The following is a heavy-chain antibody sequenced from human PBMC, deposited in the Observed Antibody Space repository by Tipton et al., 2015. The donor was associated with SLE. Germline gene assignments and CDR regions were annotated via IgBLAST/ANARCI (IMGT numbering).Heavy chain of an antibody. CDR3: ALMGSSSSRDY. CDR1: GGSFSGYS. D-gene: IGHD6-6*01. V-gene: IGHV4-34*01. J-gene: IGHJ4*02. Sequence: GLVKPSETLSLTCAVSGGSFSGYSWGWTRQAPGKGLEWIGEINHSGSTKYNPSLKSRVTISVDTSNNQFSLELSSVTAADTAVYYCALMGSSSSRDYWGQGTLVTVSS. CDR2: INHSGST.